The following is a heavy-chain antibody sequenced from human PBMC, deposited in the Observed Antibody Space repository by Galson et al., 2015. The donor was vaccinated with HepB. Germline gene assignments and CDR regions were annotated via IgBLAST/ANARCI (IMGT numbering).Heavy chain of an antibody. CDR1: GGTFSSTA. D-gene: IGHD3-3*01. CDR3: ATSTYYDFWNGYYRQGAFDI. Sequence: SVKVSCKASGGTFSSTAISWVRQAPGQGLEWMGGIIPIFGTANYAQKFQGRVTITADESTSTAYMELSSLRSEDTAVYYCATSTYYDFWNGYYRQGAFDIWGQGTMVTVSS. V-gene: IGHV1-69*13. CDR2: IIPIFGTA. J-gene: IGHJ3*02.